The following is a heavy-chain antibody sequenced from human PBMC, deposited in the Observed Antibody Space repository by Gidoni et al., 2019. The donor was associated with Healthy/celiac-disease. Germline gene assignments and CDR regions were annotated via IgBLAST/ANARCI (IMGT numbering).Heavy chain of an antibody. J-gene: IGHJ4*02. CDR1: GGSIRSGGYY. CDR3: ARGMTTVTTSSDYFDY. V-gene: IGHV4-31*03. CDR2: IYYSGST. D-gene: IGHD4-17*01. Sequence: QVQLQESGPGLVKPSQTLSLTCTVSGGSIRSGGYYWSWIRQHPGKGLEWIGYIYYSGSTYYNPSLKSRVTISVDTSKNQFSLKLSSVTAADTAVYYCARGMTTVTTSSDYFDYWGQGTLVTVSS.